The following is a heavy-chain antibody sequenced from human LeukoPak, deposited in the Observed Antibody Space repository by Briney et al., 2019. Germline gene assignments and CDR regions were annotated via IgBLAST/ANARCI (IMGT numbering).Heavy chain of an antibody. J-gene: IGHJ5*02. D-gene: IGHD2-15*01. V-gene: IGHV3-23*01. CDR2: ISVSDGST. Sequence: PGGSLRLSCAASGFTFSSYAMSWVRQAPGKGLEWVSAISVSDGSTYYADSVKGRLTISRDSSKNTLYLQMNSLRAEDTAVYYCAKDFVVVVAATDWFDPWGQGTLVTVSS. CDR3: AKDFVVVVAATDWFDP. CDR1: GFTFSSYA.